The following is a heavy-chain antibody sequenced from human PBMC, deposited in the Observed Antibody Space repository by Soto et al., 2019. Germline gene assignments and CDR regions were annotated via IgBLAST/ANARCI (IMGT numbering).Heavy chain of an antibody. J-gene: IGHJ4*02. Sequence: QVQLVESGGGVVQPGRSLRLSCAASGFTFSSYVMHWVRQAPGKGLEWVAVISYDGSNKYYAASVKGRFTISRDNSKNTLYLQMNSLRAEDTAVYYCANDMGDILTGWGYWGQGTLVTVSS. D-gene: IGHD3-9*01. V-gene: IGHV3-30*18. CDR3: ANDMGDILTGWGY. CDR2: ISYDGSNK. CDR1: GFTFSSYV.